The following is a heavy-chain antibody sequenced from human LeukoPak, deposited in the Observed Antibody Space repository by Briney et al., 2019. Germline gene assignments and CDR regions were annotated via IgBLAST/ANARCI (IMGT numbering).Heavy chain of an antibody. J-gene: IGHJ4*02. Sequence: SETLSLICTVSGGSISSYYWSWIRQPPGKGLEWIGYIYYSGSTNYNPSLKSRVTISVDTSKNQFSLKLSSVTAADTAVYYCATVSTAARRSYFDYWGQGTLVTVSS. V-gene: IGHV4-59*01. CDR3: ATVSTAARRSYFDY. D-gene: IGHD6-6*01. CDR2: IYYSGST. CDR1: GGSISSYY.